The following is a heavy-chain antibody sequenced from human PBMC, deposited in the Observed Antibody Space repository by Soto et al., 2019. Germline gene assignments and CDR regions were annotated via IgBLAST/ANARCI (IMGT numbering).Heavy chain of an antibody. D-gene: IGHD5-18*01. CDR2: IYYSGST. CDR3: ARESVDTASLDP. V-gene: IGHV4-31*01. CDR1: GGSISSGGYY. Sequence: SETLSLTCTVSGGSISSGGYYWSWIRQHPGKGLEWNGYIYYSGSTYYNPSLKSQVTISVDTSKNQFSLKLSSVTAADTAVYYCARESVDTASLDPWGQGTLVTVSS. J-gene: IGHJ5*02.